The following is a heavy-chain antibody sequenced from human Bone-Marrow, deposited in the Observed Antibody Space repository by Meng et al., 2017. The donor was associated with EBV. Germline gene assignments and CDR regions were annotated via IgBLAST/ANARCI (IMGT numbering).Heavy chain of an antibody. CDR1: GFTFSSYS. CDR3: ARVRAAALGGYSSFDY. Sequence: EVQLVESGGXXXXXGXALXLSCAASGFTFSSYSMNWVRQAPGKGLEWVSSISSSSSYIYYADSVKGRFTISRDNAKNSLYLQMNSLRAEDTAVYYCARVRAAALGGYSSFDYWGQGTLVTVSS. CDR2: ISSSSSYI. V-gene: IGHV3-21*01. J-gene: IGHJ4*02. D-gene: IGHD3-22*01.